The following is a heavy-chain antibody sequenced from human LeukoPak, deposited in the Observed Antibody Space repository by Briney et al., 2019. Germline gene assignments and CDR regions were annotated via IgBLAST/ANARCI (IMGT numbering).Heavy chain of an antibody. CDR2: INHSGST. Sequence: SETLSLTCAAYGGSFSGYYWSWIRQPPGKGLEWFGEINHSGSTNYNPSLKSRVTISVDTSKNQFSLKLSSVTAADTAVYYCAREQRITMMEDAFDIWGQGTMVTVSS. CDR1: GGSFSGYY. J-gene: IGHJ3*02. V-gene: IGHV4-34*01. D-gene: IGHD3-22*01. CDR3: AREQRITMMEDAFDI.